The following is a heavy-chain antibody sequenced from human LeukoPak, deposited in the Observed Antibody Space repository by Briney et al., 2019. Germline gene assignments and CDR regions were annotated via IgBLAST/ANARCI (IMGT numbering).Heavy chain of an antibody. Sequence: ASVKVSCKASGYTFTSYDITWVRQAPGQGLEWMGWMSPNSGNTGYAQKFQGRVTMTRNTSITTAYMELSSLTSEDTAVYYCARDPGFGPWIQLWSHTRYYGMDVWGKGTTVTVSS. J-gene: IGHJ6*04. D-gene: IGHD5-18*01. CDR3: ARDPGFGPWIQLWSHTRYYGMDV. CDR2: MSPNSGNT. V-gene: IGHV1-8*01. CDR1: GYTFTSYD.